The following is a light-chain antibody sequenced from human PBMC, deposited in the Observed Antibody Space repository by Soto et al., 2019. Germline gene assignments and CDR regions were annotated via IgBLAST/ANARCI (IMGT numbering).Light chain of an antibody. Sequence: EIVLTQSPGTLSLSPGERATLSCRASQSVSSSYFAWYQQKPGQAPRLLIYGASGRATGIPDRFSGSGSGTDFNLTISRLEPEDFAVYYCQQYGSSPPYTFGQGTKLEIK. CDR2: GAS. CDR1: QSVSSSY. V-gene: IGKV3-20*01. J-gene: IGKJ2*01. CDR3: QQYGSSPPYT.